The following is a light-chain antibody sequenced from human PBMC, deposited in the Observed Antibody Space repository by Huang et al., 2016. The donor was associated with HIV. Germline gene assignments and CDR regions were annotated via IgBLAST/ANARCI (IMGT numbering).Light chain of an antibody. CDR3: QQYGDSSYS. V-gene: IGKV3D-20*01. Sequence: IVLTQSPATLYLSPGESATLSCGATQTVRNRFLAWFQQKPGLAPRLLIYDASVRATGIPDFTLTINRLEPEDFAVYYCQQYGDSSYSFGQGTKLQIK. CDR1: QTVRNRF. CDR2: DAS. J-gene: IGKJ2*01.